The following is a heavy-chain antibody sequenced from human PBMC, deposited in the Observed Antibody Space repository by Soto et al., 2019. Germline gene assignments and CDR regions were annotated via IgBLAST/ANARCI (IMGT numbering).Heavy chain of an antibody. J-gene: IGHJ5*02. D-gene: IGHD3-3*01. CDR3: AIEVGRINQFDL. CDR2: YDLEKGET. V-gene: IGHV1-24*01. CDR1: GYSLTELS. Sequence: GASVKVSCTVSGYSLTELSIHWVRQAPGEGLEWMGGYDLEKGETIYAQKFQGRVTTTEDSPADTPYMQLRSLRSEDTAVYYCAIEVGRINQFDLWGQGTMVTVSS.